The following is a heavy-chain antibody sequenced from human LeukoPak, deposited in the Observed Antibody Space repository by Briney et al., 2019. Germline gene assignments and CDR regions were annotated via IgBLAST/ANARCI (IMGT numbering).Heavy chain of an antibody. V-gene: IGHV3-48*02. CDR2: ISSTGFSI. D-gene: IGHD3-10*01. J-gene: IGHJ4*02. CDR3: ARYGSGTSYITNYFDY. Sequence: PGGSLRLSCAASGFTFSSYTMNWVRQAPGKGLEWVSSISSTGFSIYYADSVKGRFTISRDNAKNSLYLQMKSLRDEDTAVYYCARYGSGTSYITNYFDYWGQGTLVTVSS. CDR1: GFTFSSYT.